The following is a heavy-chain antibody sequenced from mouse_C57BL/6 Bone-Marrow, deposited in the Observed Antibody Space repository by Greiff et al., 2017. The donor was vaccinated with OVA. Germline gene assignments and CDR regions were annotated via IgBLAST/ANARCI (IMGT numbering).Heavy chain of an antibody. J-gene: IGHJ2*01. V-gene: IGHV8-12*01. CDR3: ARSPYYYGSSYIPFFDY. Sequence: QVTLKESGPGILQSSQTLSLTCSFSGFSLSTSGMGVSWIRQPSGKGLEWLAHIYWDDDKRYNPSLKSRLTISKDTSRNQVFLKITSVDTADTATYYCARSPYYYGSSYIPFFDYWGQGTTLTVSS. CDR1: GFSLSTSGMG. D-gene: IGHD1-1*01. CDR2: IYWDDDK.